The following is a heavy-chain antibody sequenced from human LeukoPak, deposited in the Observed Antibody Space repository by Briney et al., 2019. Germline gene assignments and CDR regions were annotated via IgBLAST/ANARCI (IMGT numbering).Heavy chain of an antibody. CDR2: IYPGDSDT. J-gene: IGHJ4*02. Sequence: GESLKISCKGSGYNFATYWIGWVRQMPGKGLEWMGIIYPGDSDTRYSPSFQGQVTISADKSLSTAYLQRSSLRASDTAMYYCARSQSIAVADPFDYWGQGTLVTVSS. D-gene: IGHD6-19*01. CDR3: ARSQSIAVADPFDY. V-gene: IGHV5-51*01. CDR1: GYNFATYW.